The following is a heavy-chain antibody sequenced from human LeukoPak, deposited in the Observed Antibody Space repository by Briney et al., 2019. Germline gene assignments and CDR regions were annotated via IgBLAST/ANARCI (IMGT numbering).Heavy chain of an antibody. CDR2: IYWDNDK. Sequence: SGPTLVKPTQTLTLTCTFSGFSLSTSGVGVGWIRQPPGKAPEWLALIYWDNDKRYSPSLKSRLTITKDTSKNQVVLTMTNVDPVDTAAYYCAHRRQYNGGWSEGYFDYWGQGTLVTVSS. CDR1: GFSLSTSGVG. V-gene: IGHV2-5*02. J-gene: IGHJ4*02. CDR3: AHRRQYNGGWSEGYFDY. D-gene: IGHD1-1*01.